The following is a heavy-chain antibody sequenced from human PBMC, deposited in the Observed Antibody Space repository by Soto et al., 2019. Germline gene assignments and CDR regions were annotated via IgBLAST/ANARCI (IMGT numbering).Heavy chain of an antibody. Sequence: PGESLRLSCAASGFTLSNFWMHWVRQAPGKGLVWVSHINSDGSDSTYADSVKGRFTISRDNAKNTLYLQMNSLSAEDTAVYFCVRDDPGLGMDYWGLGTLVTVSS. CDR3: VRDDPGLGMDY. V-gene: IGHV3-74*01. J-gene: IGHJ4*02. CDR2: INSDGSDS. CDR1: GFTLSNFW. D-gene: IGHD1-26*01.